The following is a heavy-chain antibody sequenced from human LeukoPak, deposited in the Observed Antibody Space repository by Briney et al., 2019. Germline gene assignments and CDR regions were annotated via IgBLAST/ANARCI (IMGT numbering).Heavy chain of an antibody. CDR1: GFTFSSYA. V-gene: IGHV3-23*01. CDR3: AKDLHWAFDY. Sequence: GGSLRLSCAASGFTFSSYAMSWVRQAPGKGLEWVSAIDGSGGSTLYADSVKGRFTISRDNSKNTLYLQMNSLRAEDTAVYYCAKDLHWAFDYWGQGTLVTVSS. D-gene: IGHD7-27*01. J-gene: IGHJ4*02. CDR2: IDGSGGST.